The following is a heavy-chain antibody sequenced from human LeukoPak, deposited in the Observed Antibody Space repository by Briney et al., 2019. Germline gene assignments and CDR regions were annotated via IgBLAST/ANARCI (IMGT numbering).Heavy chain of an antibody. CDR2: MSGSGGST. J-gene: IGHJ4*02. Sequence: GGSLRLSCAASGFTFSSYWMSWVRQAPGKGLEWVSGMSGSGGSTYCADSVKGRFTISRDNSKNTLYLQMNSLRAEDTAVYYCAKDSYYDYVWGSYRYTNQFDYWGQGTLVTVSS. V-gene: IGHV3-23*01. D-gene: IGHD3-16*02. CDR3: AKDSYYDYVWGSYRYTNQFDY. CDR1: GFTFSSYW.